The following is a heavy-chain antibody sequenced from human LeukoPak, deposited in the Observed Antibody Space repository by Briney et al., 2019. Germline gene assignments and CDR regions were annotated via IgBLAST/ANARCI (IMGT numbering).Heavy chain of an antibody. Sequence: GASVKVSCKASGYTFTSYAMNWVRQAPGQGLEWMGWINTNTGNPTYAQGFTGRFVFSLDTSVSTAYLQISSLKAEDTAVYYCARDGRLRSHRPQYFQHWGQGTLVTVSS. CDR1: GYTFTSYA. J-gene: IGHJ1*01. D-gene: IGHD4-17*01. V-gene: IGHV7-4-1*02. CDR3: ARDGRLRSHRPQYFQH. CDR2: INTNTGNP.